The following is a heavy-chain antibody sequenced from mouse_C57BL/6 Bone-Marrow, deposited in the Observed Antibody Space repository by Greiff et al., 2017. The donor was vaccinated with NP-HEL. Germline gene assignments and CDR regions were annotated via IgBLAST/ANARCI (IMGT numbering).Heavy chain of an antibody. V-gene: IGHV6-3*01. CDR2: IRLKSDNYAT. Sequence: EVMLVESGGGLVQPGGSMKLSCVASGFTFSNYWMNWVRQSPEKGLEWVAQIRLKSDNYATHYAESVKGRFTISRDDSKSSVYLQMNNLRAEDTGIYYCTGGTTEEFAYWGQGTLVTVSA. J-gene: IGHJ3*01. CDR3: TGGTTEEFAY. D-gene: IGHD1-1*01. CDR1: GFTFSNYW.